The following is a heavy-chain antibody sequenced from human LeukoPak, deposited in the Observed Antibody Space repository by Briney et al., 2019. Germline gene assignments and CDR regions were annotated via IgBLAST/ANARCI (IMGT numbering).Heavy chain of an antibody. J-gene: IGHJ6*03. Sequence: SETLSLTCTVSGGSINSHYWSWIRRPPGKRLEWIGNIYYRGSTNYNPSLQSRVAISVDRSKNHFSLKLSSVTAADTAMYYCARGVILPDYMDVWGKGTTVTVSS. V-gene: IGHV4-59*08. D-gene: IGHD2-8*01. CDR3: ARGVILPDYMDV. CDR1: GGSINSHY. CDR2: IYYRGST.